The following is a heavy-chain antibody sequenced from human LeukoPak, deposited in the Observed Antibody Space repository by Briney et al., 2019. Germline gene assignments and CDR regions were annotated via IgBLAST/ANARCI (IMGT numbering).Heavy chain of an antibody. CDR3: AKVLTYYPGSGSYYPDF. CDR1: GFTFKNFG. CDR2: IRYDGSNK. Sequence: GGSLRLSCAASGFTFKNFGMHWVRQASGKGLEWVAFIRYDGSNKYYADSVKGRFTISRDNSKNVLDLQLNSLRPEDTAFYYCAKVLTYYPGSGSYYPDFWGQGTLVTVSS. D-gene: IGHD3-10*01. V-gene: IGHV3-30*02. J-gene: IGHJ4*02.